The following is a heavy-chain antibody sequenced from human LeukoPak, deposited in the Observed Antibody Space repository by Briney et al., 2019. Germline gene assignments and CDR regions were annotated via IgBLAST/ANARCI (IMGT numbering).Heavy chain of an antibody. V-gene: IGHV3-21*04. Sequence: GGSLRLSCAASGFTFSSYSMNWVRQAPGKGLEWVSSISSSSSYIYYADSVKGRFTISRDNAKNSLYLQMNSLRAEDTALYHCAKDRRGYSGYDSSFDYWGQGTLVTVSS. D-gene: IGHD5-12*01. CDR2: ISSSSSYI. J-gene: IGHJ4*02. CDR3: AKDRRGYSGYDSSFDY. CDR1: GFTFSSYS.